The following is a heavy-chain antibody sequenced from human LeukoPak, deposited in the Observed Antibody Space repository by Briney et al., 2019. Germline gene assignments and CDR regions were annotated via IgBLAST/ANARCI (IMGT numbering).Heavy chain of an antibody. CDR1: GYTFTSNG. CDR2: ISAYNGNT. CDR3: ARVYYYGSGSYNFDY. J-gene: IGHJ4*02. D-gene: IGHD3-10*01. V-gene: IGHV1-18*01. Sequence: VASVKVSCKASGYTFTSNGISWVRQAPGQGLEWMGWISAYNGNTNYEQKLQGRVTMTRDTSTSTVYMELSSLRSEDTAVYYCARVYYYGSGSYNFDYWGQGTLVTVSS.